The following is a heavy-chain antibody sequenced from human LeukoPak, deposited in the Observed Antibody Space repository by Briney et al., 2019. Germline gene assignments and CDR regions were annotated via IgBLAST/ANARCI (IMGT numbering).Heavy chain of an antibody. CDR1: GFTFSSYA. Sequence: GGSLRLSCAASGFTFSSYAMSWVRQAPGKGLEWVSAISGSGGSTYYADSVKGRFTISRDNSKNTLYLQMNSLRAEDTAVYYCAGLSYDYVWGSYRPVGYFQHWGQGTLVTVSS. D-gene: IGHD3-16*02. V-gene: IGHV3-23*01. J-gene: IGHJ1*01. CDR3: AGLSYDYVWGSYRPVGYFQH. CDR2: ISGSGGST.